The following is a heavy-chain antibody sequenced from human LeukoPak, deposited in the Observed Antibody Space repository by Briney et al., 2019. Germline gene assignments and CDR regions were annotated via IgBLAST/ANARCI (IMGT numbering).Heavy chain of an antibody. D-gene: IGHD4-17*01. CDR2: IIPILGTA. V-gene: IGHV1-69*11. CDR1: GGTFSSYA. CDR3: LVPTTVTTGLREY. Sequence: ASVKVSCKASGGTFSSYAISWVRQAPGQGLEWMGRIIPILGTANYAQKFQGRVTITTDESTSTAYMELSSLRSEDTAVYYCLVPTTVTTGLREYWGQGTLVTVSS. J-gene: IGHJ4*02.